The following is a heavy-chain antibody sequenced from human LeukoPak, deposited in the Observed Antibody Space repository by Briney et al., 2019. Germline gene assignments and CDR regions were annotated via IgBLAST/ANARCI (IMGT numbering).Heavy chain of an antibody. Sequence: ASVTVSFTASGYTFTIYDINWVRPATGQGVGWVGWMNPNRGNTGYSQKFQGRVTMTRNTSISTAYMELSSLRSEDTAVYYCARVGTRDSRFLEWSPYYYYYYGMDVWGQGTTVTVSS. J-gene: IGHJ6*02. D-gene: IGHD3-3*01. V-gene: IGHV1-8*01. CDR2: MNPNRGNT. CDR3: ARVGTRDSRFLEWSPYYYYYYGMDV. CDR1: GYTFTIYD.